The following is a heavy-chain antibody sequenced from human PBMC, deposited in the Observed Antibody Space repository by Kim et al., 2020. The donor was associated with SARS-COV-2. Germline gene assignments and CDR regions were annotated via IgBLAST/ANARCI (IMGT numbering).Heavy chain of an antibody. CDR3: ARFSPLYCSSTSCSRVGWFDP. V-gene: IGHV1-69*13. D-gene: IGHD2-2*01. CDR2: IIPIFGTA. CDR1: GGTFSSYA. J-gene: IGHJ5*02. Sequence: SVKVSCKASGGTFSSYAISWVRQAPGQGLEWMGGIIPIFGTANYAQKFQGRVTITADESTSTAYMELSSLRSEDTAVYYCARFSPLYCSSTSCSRVGWFDPWGQGTLVTVSS.